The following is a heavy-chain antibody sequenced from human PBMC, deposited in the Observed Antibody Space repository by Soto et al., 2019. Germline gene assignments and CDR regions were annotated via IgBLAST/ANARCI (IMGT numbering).Heavy chain of an antibody. V-gene: IGHV3-23*01. J-gene: IGHJ4*02. Sequence: PWGSLRLSCAASGFTFSNYGMSWFRQSPGKGLEWVSAITDSGGSTYYADSVKGRFTISRDNSKNTVYLQMNSLRAEDTAVYYCAKAATVVTLYYFDYWGQGTLVTVSS. D-gene: IGHD4-17*01. CDR3: AKAATVVTLYYFDY. CDR2: ITDSGGST. CDR1: GFTFSNYG.